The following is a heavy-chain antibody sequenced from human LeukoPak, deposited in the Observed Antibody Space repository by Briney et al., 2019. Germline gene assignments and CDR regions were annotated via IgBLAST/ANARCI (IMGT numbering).Heavy chain of an antibody. CDR1: GFTASSNY. CDR2: LSSSGDSA. D-gene: IGHD6-13*01. J-gene: IGHJ4*02. CDR3: AKGGSSSWYSFDY. Sequence: GGSLRLSCAASGFTASSNYMSWVRQAPGKGLEWVSALSSSGDSAYYADSVKGRFTISRDNSKNTLFLQMNSLSAEDTALSFCAKGGSSSWYSFDYWGQGTLVTVSS. V-gene: IGHV3-23*01.